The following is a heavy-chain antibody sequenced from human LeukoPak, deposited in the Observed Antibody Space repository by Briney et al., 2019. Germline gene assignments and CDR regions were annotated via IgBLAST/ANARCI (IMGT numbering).Heavy chain of an antibody. D-gene: IGHD3-10*01. CDR1: GFTFSDYT. CDR2: ISSISSTI. CDR3: ARESHIWFTSLDY. Sequence: QSGGSLRLSCEASGFTFSDYTMNWVRQAPGKGLEWVSYISSISSTIYYTDSVKGRFSISRDNAKSTLYLQMNSLTAEDTAVYYCARESHIWFTSLDYWGQGTLVTVSS. V-gene: IGHV3-48*04. J-gene: IGHJ4*02.